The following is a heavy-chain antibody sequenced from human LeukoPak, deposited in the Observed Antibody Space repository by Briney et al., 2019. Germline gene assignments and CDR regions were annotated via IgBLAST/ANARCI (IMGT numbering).Heavy chain of an antibody. CDR2: INPSGGST. J-gene: IGHJ4*02. CDR1: VYTFTRYY. V-gene: IGHV1-46*01. Sequence: GSSVHVSCQASVYTFTRYYLYWLRQPPGKGLDGMGVINPSGGSTTSTQKFQGRVTMTRDTSTSTVYMELRSLRSEDTAVYYCARGPGPADDGGGYCFDYWGQGTLVTVSS. CDR3: ARGPGPADDGGGYCFDY. D-gene: IGHD3-22*01.